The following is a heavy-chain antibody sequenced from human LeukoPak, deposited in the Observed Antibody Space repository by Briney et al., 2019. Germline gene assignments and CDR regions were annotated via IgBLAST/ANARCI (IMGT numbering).Heavy chain of an antibody. D-gene: IGHD3-16*01. CDR3: AKATRIGAGFDY. J-gene: IGHJ4*02. CDR1: GFTFDDYA. Sequence: GGSLRLSCAASGFTFDDYAMHWVRQAPGKGLEWVSGISWNSGSIGYADSVKGRFTISRDNAKNSLYLQMNSLRAEDMALYYCAKATRIGAGFDYWGQGTLVTVSS. CDR2: ISWNSGSI. V-gene: IGHV3-9*03.